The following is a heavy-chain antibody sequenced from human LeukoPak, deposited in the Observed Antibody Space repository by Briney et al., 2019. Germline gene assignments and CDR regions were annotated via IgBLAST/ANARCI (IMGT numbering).Heavy chain of an antibody. J-gene: IGHJ3*02. Sequence: ESLKISCKGSGYSINNYWIAWVRQMPGKGLEWMGIIYPADSDIRYSPSFQGQVTISADKSISTAYLQWSSLKASDTAMYYCARRYSADDAFDIWGQGTMVTVSS. V-gene: IGHV5-51*01. D-gene: IGHD2-2*02. CDR2: IYPADSDI. CDR1: GYSINNYW. CDR3: ARRYSADDAFDI.